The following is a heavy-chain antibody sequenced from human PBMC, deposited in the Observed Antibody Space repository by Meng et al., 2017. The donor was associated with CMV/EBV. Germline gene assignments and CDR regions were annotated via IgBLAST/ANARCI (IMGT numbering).Heavy chain of an antibody. CDR2: ISYDGSNK. CDR1: GFTFSSYA. J-gene: IGHJ4*02. CDR3: ARGLGTLRFLEWLPLDFDY. D-gene: IGHD3-3*01. V-gene: IGHV3-30*04. Sequence: GESLKISCAASGFTFSSYAMHLVRPAPGKGLEWVAVISYDGSNKYYADSVKGRFTISRDNSKNTLYLQMNSLRAEDTAVYYCARGLGTLRFLEWLPLDFDYWGQGTLVTVSS.